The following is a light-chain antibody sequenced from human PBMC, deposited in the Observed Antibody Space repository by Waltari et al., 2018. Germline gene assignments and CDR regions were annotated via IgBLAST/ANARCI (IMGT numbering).Light chain of an antibody. CDR2: VNSDGSH. CDR1: SGHSSNI. J-gene: IGLJ3*02. V-gene: IGLV4-69*01. Sequence: QLVLTQSPSASASLGASVKLTCTLSSGHSSNIIAWLQQQPEKGPRYLMKVNSDGSHGQGDEFPVRFSGCSAGAERYLTISTVQSEEEADYYCQTGGHGTWGFGGGTKLTVL. CDR3: QTGGHGTWG.